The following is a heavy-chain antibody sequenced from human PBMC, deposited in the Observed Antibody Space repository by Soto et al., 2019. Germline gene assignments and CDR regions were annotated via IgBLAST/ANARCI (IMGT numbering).Heavy chain of an antibody. V-gene: IGHV3-23*01. CDR1: GFTFSSYA. J-gene: IGHJ4*02. D-gene: IGHD3-3*01. Sequence: DVQLLESGGDLVQPGGSLRLSCAASGFTFSSYAMSWVRQAPGKGLEWVSSMSGAGRSSYDADSMKGRFTISRDNSKNTLYLQMNNLRAEDTALYYCAKGPIFGVENIYDYWGQGTLVTVSS. CDR3: AKGPIFGVENIYDY. CDR2: MSGAGRSS.